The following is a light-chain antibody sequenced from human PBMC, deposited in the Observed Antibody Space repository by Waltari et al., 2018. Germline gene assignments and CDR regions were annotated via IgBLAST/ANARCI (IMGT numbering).Light chain of an antibody. J-gene: IGLJ2*01. CDR1: SNDVGGYNS. CDR2: DVS. CDR3: SSQSSNDVVL. Sequence: QSALTQPASVSGSPGPSVTIFCAGTSNDVGGYNSVSWYQEHPGQAPGVIIYDVSDRPAVVSDRFSGSKSGNTASLTISGLQAEDEADCYCSSQSSNDVVLFGGGTKLTVL. V-gene: IGLV2-14*01.